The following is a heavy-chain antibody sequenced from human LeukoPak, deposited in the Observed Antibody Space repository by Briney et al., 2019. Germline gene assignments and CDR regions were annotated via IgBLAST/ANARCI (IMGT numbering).Heavy chain of an antibody. D-gene: IGHD1-1*01. CDR3: ARGPNEPNFDY. CDR1: GGSISSYY. J-gene: IGHJ4*02. CDR2: IYYSGST. V-gene: IGHV4-59*01. Sequence: PSETLSHTCTVSGGSISSYYWSWIRQPPGKGLEWIGYIYYSGSTNYNPSLKSRVTISVDTSKNQFSLKLSSVTAADTAVYYCARGPNEPNFDYWGQGTLVTVSS.